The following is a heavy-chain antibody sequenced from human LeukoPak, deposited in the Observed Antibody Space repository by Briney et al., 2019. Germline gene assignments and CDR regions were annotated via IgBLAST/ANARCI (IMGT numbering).Heavy chain of an antibody. Sequence: GGSLRLSCAASGFTVSSTYMSWVRQAPGKGLEWVSAISGSGGSTYYADSVKGRFTISRDNSKNTLYLQMNSLRAEDTAVYYCAKTASSSWYNWFDPWGQGTLVTVSS. D-gene: IGHD6-13*01. V-gene: IGHV3-23*01. CDR2: ISGSGGST. CDR3: AKTASSSWYNWFDP. CDR1: GFTVSSTY. J-gene: IGHJ5*02.